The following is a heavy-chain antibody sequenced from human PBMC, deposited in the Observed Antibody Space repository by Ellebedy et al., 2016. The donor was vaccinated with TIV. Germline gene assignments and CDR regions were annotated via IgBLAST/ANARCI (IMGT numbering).Heavy chain of an antibody. CDR1: GFTFSSYA. Sequence: PGGSLRLSCAASGFTFSSYAMSWVRQAPGKGLEWVSAISGSGGSTYYADSVKGRFTISRDSSKNTLYLQMNSLRAEDTAVYYCARVKYCSAGSCYTAFDYWGQGTLVTVSS. CDR3: ARVKYCSAGSCYTAFDY. CDR2: ISGSGGST. D-gene: IGHD2-15*01. V-gene: IGHV3-23*01. J-gene: IGHJ4*02.